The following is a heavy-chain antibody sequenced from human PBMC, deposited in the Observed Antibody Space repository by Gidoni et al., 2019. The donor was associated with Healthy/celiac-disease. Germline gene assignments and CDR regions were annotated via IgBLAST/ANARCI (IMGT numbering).Heavy chain of an antibody. CDR3: ARLSSGLDY. CDR2: IYPGDSDP. V-gene: IGHV5-51*01. Sequence: EVQLVQSGAEVKKPGESLKISCKGAGYSFTSYWIGWVRQMPGKGLEWMGIIYPGDSDPRSSPSFQGQVPISAAKSISTAYLQWSSLNASYTAMYYCARLSSGLDYWGQGTLVTVSS. CDR1: GYSFTSYW. J-gene: IGHJ4*02. D-gene: IGHD3-22*01.